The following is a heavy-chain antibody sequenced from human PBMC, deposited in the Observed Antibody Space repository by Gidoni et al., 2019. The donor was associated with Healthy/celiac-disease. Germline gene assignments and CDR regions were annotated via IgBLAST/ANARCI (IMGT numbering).Heavy chain of an antibody. V-gene: IGHV3-23*01. Sequence: EVQLLESGGGLVHPGGSLRLSCAASGFTFSSYAMSWVRQAPGKGLEWVSAISGSGGSTYYADSVKGRFTISRDNSKNTLYLQMNSLRAEDTAVYYCAKVNMIVESGDWFDPWGQGTLVTVSS. CDR1: GFTFSSYA. CDR3: AKVNMIVESGDWFDP. J-gene: IGHJ5*02. CDR2: ISGSGGST. D-gene: IGHD3-22*01.